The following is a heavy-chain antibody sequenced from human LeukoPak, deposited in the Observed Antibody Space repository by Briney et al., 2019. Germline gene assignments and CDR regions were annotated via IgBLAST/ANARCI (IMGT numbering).Heavy chain of an antibody. Sequence: SETLSLTCAVYGGSFSGYYLSWIRQPPGKGLEWIGEINHSGSTNYNPSLKSRVTISVDISKNQFSLKLSSVTAADTAVYYCARDIVREAAGREDDYWGQGTLVTVSS. D-gene: IGHD6-13*01. CDR2: INHSGST. CDR3: ARDIVREAAGREDDY. J-gene: IGHJ4*02. V-gene: IGHV4-34*01. CDR1: GGSFSGYY.